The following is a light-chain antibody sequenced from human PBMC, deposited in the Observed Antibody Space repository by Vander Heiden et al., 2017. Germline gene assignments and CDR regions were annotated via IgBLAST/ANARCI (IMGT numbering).Light chain of an antibody. CDR2: AAS. V-gene: IGKV1-39*01. CDR1: QSITSS. Sequence: DIQTTQSPSSLSASVGDRVTITCRASQSITSSLNWYQQKPGKAPKLLILAASSLPSGVPSRFSGSGSGTDFTLTISSLQPEDFATYYWQQSYSTPRTFGQGTKVEIK. CDR3: QQSYSTPRT. J-gene: IGKJ1*01.